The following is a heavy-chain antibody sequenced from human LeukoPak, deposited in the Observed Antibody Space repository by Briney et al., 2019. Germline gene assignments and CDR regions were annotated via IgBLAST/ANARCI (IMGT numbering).Heavy chain of an antibody. D-gene: IGHD6-13*01. J-gene: IGHJ4*02. CDR1: GFTFSTYW. CDR3: ARGASTWYGY. Sequence: PGGSLRLSCAASGFTFSTYWMHWVRDAPGKGLVWVSRIKGDGSSTSYADSVKGRFTISRDNANNTLYLQMNSLRAEDTATYYCARGASTWYGYWGQGTLVTVSS. V-gene: IGHV3-74*01. CDR2: IKGDGSST.